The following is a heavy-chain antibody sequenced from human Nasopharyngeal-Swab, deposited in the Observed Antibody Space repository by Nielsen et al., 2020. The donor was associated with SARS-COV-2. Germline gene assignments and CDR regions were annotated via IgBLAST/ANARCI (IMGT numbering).Heavy chain of an antibody. D-gene: IGHD1-26*01. Sequence: ETLSLTCAASGFTFSSYWMHWVRQAPGKGLVWVSRINSDGSSTSYADSVKGRFTISRDNAKNTLYLQMNSLRAEDTAVYYCAREFGSYDWRWEEEYCFDYWGQGTLVTVSS. J-gene: IGHJ4*02. CDR1: GFTFSSYW. CDR2: INSDGSST. V-gene: IGHV3-74*01. CDR3: AREFGSYDWRWEEEYCFDY.